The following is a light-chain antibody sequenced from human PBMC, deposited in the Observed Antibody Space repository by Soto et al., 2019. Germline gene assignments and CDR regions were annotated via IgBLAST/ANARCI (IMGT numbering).Light chain of an antibody. Sequence: DIQMTQSPSTLSASVGDRVTITFRASQSISSWLAWYQQKPVKAPKLLIYKASSLESGVPSRFSGRGSGTEFTITISRLQPDDFANYYCQQYNSLYTCGQGTKLEIK. CDR2: KAS. J-gene: IGKJ2*01. CDR1: QSISSW. CDR3: QQYNSLYT. V-gene: IGKV1-5*03.